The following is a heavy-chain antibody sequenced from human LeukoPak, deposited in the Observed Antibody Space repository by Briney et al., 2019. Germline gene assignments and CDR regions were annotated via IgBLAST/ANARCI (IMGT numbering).Heavy chain of an antibody. Sequence: SVKVSCKASGGTFSSYAISWVRQAPGQGLEWMGGILPIFGTANYAQKLQGRVTITADESTSTAYMELSSLRSEDTAVYYCARVLRDPMVRGVYYYYYYMDVWGKGTTVTISS. CDR2: ILPIFGTA. CDR3: ARVLRDPMVRGVYYYYYYMDV. V-gene: IGHV1-69*13. CDR1: GGTFSSYA. D-gene: IGHD3-10*01. J-gene: IGHJ6*03.